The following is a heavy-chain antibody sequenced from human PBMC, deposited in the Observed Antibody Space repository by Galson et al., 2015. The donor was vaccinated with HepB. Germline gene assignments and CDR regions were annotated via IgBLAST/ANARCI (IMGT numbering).Heavy chain of an antibody. D-gene: IGHD3-22*01. J-gene: IGHJ4*02. CDR2: ISRNSGSI. CDR1: GFTFDNYA. CDR3: ARGYYYDSSGFYSDFDF. V-gene: IGHV3-9*01. Sequence: SLRLSCAASGFTFDNYAMHWVRHAPGKGLEWVSGISRNSGSIGYADSVRGRFTISRDDAKNSLYLQMNNLRPEDTALYYCARGYYYDSSGFYSDFDFWGQGTLVTVSS.